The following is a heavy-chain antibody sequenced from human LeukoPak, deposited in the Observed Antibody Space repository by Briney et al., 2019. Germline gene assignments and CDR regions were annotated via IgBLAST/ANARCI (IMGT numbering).Heavy chain of an antibody. CDR2: IIPIFGTA. J-gene: IGHJ6*03. V-gene: IGHV1-69*05. Sequence: SVKVSCKASGGTFSSYAISWVRQAPGQGLEWMGGIIPIFGTANYAQKFQGRVTITTDESTSTAYMELSSLRSEDTAVYYCARGYYYGSGSLYYMDVWGKGTTVTVSS. CDR1: GGTFSSYA. CDR3: ARGYYYGSGSLYYMDV. D-gene: IGHD3-10*01.